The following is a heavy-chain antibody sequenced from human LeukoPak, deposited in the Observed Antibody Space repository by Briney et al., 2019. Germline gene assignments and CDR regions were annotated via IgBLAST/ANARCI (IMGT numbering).Heavy chain of an antibody. CDR1: GGSISGYY. V-gene: IGHV4-34*01. Sequence: SETLSLTCTVSGGSISGYYWSWIRQPPGKGLEWIGEINHSGSTNYNPSLKSRVTISVDTSKNQFSLKLSSVTAADTAVYYCARSRGYSSGWYGDYWGQGTLVTASS. D-gene: IGHD6-19*01. J-gene: IGHJ4*02. CDR2: INHSGST. CDR3: ARSRGYSSGWYGDY.